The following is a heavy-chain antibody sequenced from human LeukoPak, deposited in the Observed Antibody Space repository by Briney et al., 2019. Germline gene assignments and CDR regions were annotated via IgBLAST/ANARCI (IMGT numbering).Heavy chain of an antibody. V-gene: IGHV1-18*01. CDR3: ARDNDSSGKFGCFGMDV. J-gene: IGHJ6*02. D-gene: IGHD3-22*01. CDR2: ISAYNGNT. Sequence: SVKASFKASGYTFTSYGISWVRQAPGQGLEWMGWISAYNGNTNYAQKLQGRVTMTTDTSTSTAYIELRSQRSDDTAVYYCARDNDSSGKFGCFGMDVRGQET. CDR1: GYTFTSYG.